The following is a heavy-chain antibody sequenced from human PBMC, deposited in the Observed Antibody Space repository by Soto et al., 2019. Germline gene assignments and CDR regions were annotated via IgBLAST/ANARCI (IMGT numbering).Heavy chain of an antibody. CDR1: GGSISSGGYY. CDR2: IYYSGST. D-gene: IGHD4-17*01. J-gene: IGHJ4*02. Sequence: SETLSLTCTVSGGSISSGGYYWSWIRQHPGKGLEWIGYIYYSGSTYYNPSLKSRVAISVDTSKNQFSLKLSSVTAADTAVYYCARAFDTVAYFDYWGQGTLVTVSS. CDR3: ARAFDTVAYFDY. V-gene: IGHV4-31*03.